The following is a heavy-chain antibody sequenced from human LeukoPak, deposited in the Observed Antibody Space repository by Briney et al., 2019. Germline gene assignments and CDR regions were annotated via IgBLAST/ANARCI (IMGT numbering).Heavy chain of an antibody. CDR1: GFTFSGSA. J-gene: IGHJ4*02. V-gene: IGHV3-73*01. CDR2: IRSKADSYTT. Sequence: PGGSLKLSCAASGFTFSGSAMHWVRQASGKGLEWRGRIRSKADSYTTAYAASVKGRFIVSRDDSKNTAYLQMDSLKTEDTAVYYCRAAADLNDYWGQGTLVTVSS. D-gene: IGHD6-13*01. CDR3: RAAADLNDY.